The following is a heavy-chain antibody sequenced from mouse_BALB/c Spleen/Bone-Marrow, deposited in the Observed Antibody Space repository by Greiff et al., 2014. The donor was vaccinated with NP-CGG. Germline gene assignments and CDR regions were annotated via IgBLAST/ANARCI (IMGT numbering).Heavy chain of an antibody. V-gene: IGHV1-9*01. CDR3: TRQGFAC. J-gene: IGHJ3*01. CDR2: ILPGSGNT. CDR1: GYTFSSYW. Sequence: VKVVESGPELMKPGASVKISCKATGYTFSSYWIEWVKQRPGHGLEWIGEILPGSGNTHYNEEFKGKATFTADTSSNTAYMQLSSLTSEDSAVYYCTRQGFACWGQGTLVTVSA.